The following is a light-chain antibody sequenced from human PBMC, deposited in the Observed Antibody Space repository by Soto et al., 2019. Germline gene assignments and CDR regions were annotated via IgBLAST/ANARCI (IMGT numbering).Light chain of an antibody. Sequence: QPALTQPPSASGSPGQSVTISCTGTSSDIGNYNYVSWYQQHPGKAPKLMIYEVSKRPSGVSDRFSGSKSGNTASLTVSGLQAEDEADYYCSSYAGSNKFVIFGGGTKLTVL. CDR2: EVS. J-gene: IGLJ2*01. CDR3: SSYAGSNKFVI. V-gene: IGLV2-8*01. CDR1: SSDIGNYNY.